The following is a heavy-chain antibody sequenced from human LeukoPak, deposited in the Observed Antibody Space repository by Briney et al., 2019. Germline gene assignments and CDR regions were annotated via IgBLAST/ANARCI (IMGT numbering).Heavy chain of an antibody. V-gene: IGHV4-59*01. J-gene: IGHJ6*03. CDR2: IYYSGGT. CDR3: ARASSSWSLYYYYYYMDV. CDR1: GGSISRYY. Sequence: SETLSLTCTGSGGSISRYYWSWIRQPPGKGLEGIGYIYYSGGTNYNPSLKSRVTISVDTSKNQFSLKLSSVTAADTAVYYCARASSSWSLYYYYYYMDVWGKGTTVTVSS. D-gene: IGHD6-13*01.